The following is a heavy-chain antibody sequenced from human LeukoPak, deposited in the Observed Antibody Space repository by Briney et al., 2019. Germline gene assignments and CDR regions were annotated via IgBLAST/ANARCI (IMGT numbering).Heavy chain of an antibody. CDR1: GFTFSGYA. CDR3: AKSTSPVTTLFDY. J-gene: IGHJ4*02. D-gene: IGHD4-17*01. Sequence: GGSLRLSCAASGFTFSGYAMSWVRQAPGKGLEWVSAISGSGGSTYYADSVKGRFTISGDNSKNTLYLQMNSLRAEDTAVYYCAKSTSPVTTLFDYWGQGTLVTVSS. CDR2: ISGSGGST. V-gene: IGHV3-23*01.